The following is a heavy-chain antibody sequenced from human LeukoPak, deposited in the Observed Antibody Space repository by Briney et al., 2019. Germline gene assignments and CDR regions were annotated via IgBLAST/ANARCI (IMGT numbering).Heavy chain of an antibody. CDR2: ISFSSSTI. V-gene: IGHV3-48*01. CDR3: ARASYDTSGYYSGAGARADY. J-gene: IGHJ4*02. D-gene: IGHD3-22*01. CDR1: GFTFSSYS. Sequence: PGGSLRLSCAASGFTFSSYSMNWVRQAPGKGLEWVSYISFSSSTIYYAHSVKGRFTISRDNAKNSLYLQMNSLRVEDTAVYYCARASYDTSGYYSGAGARADYWGQGILVTVSS.